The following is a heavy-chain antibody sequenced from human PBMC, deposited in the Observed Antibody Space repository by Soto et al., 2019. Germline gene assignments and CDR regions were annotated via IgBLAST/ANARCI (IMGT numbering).Heavy chain of an antibody. CDR2: ISSSTATK. D-gene: IGHD6-6*01. J-gene: IGHJ4*02. Sequence: EVQLVESGGGLVQPGGSLRLSCAASGFTFSNYGMNWVRQSPGKGLAWVSYISSSTATKQYADSVKGRLTISRDNAKNSLYLQMNSLRDEDTAVYYCARGGAARPDYWGQGTLVTVSS. CDR1: GFTFSNYG. CDR3: ARGGAARPDY. V-gene: IGHV3-48*02.